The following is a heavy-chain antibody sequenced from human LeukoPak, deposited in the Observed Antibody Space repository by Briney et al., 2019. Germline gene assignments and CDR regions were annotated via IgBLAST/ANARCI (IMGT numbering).Heavy chain of an antibody. D-gene: IGHD6-13*01. J-gene: IGHJ4*02. V-gene: IGHV4-59*01. CDR3: ARELIAAAGTNFDY. CDR1: GGSISSYY. Sequence: PSETLSLTCTVSGGSISSYYWSWIRQPPGKGLEWIGYIYYSGSTNYNPSLKSRVTISVDTSKNQFSLKLSSVTAADTAVYYCARELIAAAGTNFDYWGQGTLVTVSS. CDR2: IYYSGST.